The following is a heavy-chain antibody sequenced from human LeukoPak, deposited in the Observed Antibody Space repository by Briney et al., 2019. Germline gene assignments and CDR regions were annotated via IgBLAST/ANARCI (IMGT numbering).Heavy chain of an antibody. V-gene: IGHV4-34*01. CDR1: GGSLSGYY. Sequence: SETLSLTCAVYGGSLSGYYWSWIRQPPGKGLEWIGEINHSGSTNYNPSLKSRVTISVDTSKNQFSLKLSSVTAADTAVYYCARVRLPGGYFDYWGQGTLVTVSS. J-gene: IGHJ4*02. CDR2: INHSGST. CDR3: ARVRLPGGYFDY. D-gene: IGHD2-2*01.